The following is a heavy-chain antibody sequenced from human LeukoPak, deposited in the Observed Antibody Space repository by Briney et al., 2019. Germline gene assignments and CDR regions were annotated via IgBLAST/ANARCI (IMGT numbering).Heavy chain of an antibody. Sequence: PGGSLRLSCAASGFTFSGYGMSWVRQAPGKGLEWGSAISGSGGSTYYADSVKGRFTISRENSKNTLYLQTNSLRAQDTAVYYCVGWINRIAAAGTHDAFDIWGQGTKVTVSS. CDR2: ISGSGGST. CDR1: GFTFSGYG. V-gene: IGHV3-23*01. J-gene: IGHJ3*02. D-gene: IGHD6-13*01. CDR3: VGWINRIAAAGTHDAFDI.